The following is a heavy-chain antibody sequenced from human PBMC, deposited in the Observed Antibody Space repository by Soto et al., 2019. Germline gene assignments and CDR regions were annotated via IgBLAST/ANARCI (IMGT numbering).Heavy chain of an antibody. CDR1: GFTFSSYA. V-gene: IGHV3-23*01. CDR3: AKPANGWFSAFDI. J-gene: IGHJ3*02. CDR2: ISGSGGTT. D-gene: IGHD6-19*01. Sequence: EVQLLESGGGLVQPGGSLRLSCAASGFTFSSYAMSWVRQAPGKGLEWVSAISGSGGTTYYADSVKGRFTFSRDNSKNALYLQMNSLRAEDTAVYYCAKPANGWFSAFDIWGQGTIVTVSS.